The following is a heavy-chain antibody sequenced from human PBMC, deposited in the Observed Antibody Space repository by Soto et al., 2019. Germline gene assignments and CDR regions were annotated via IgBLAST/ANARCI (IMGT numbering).Heavy chain of an antibody. V-gene: IGHV4-59*01. CDR3: ARATYYYDSRGYYGYYFDY. D-gene: IGHD3-22*01. CDR2: IYYSGST. CDR1: GGSISSYY. Sequence: KASETLSLTCTASGGSISSYYWSWIRQPPGKGLEWIRYIYYSGSTNYNSSLKSRVTISVDTSKNQLSLKLSSVAAADTAVYYCARATYYYDSRGYYGYYFDYWGQGTLVTVYS. J-gene: IGHJ4*02.